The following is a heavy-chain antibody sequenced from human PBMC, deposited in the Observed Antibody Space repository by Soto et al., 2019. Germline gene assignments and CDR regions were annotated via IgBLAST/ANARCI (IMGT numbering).Heavy chain of an antibody. CDR3: ARESGDYSSTSPLDY. V-gene: IGHV1-2*04. CDR1: GYTFTGYY. CDR2: IDPNSGGT. Sequence: WASVKVSCKASGYTFTGYYMHWVRQAPGQGLEWMGWIDPNSGGTNYAQKFQGWVTMTRDTSISTAYMELSRLRSDDTAVYYCARESGDYSSTSPLDYWGQGTLVTVSS. J-gene: IGHJ4*02. D-gene: IGHD2-2*01.